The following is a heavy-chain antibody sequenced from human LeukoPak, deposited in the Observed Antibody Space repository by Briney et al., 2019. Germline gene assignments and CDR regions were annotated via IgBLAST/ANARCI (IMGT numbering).Heavy chain of an antibody. V-gene: IGHV4-34*01. CDR1: GGSFSGYY. J-gene: IGHJ5*02. Sequence: SETLSLTCAVYGGSFSGYYWSWIRQPPGKGLEWIGEINHSGSTNYNPSLKSRVTISVDTSKNQFSLKLSSVTAADTAVYYCARGSIVVVPAAIVNWLDPWGQGTLVTVSS. D-gene: IGHD2-2*01. CDR3: ARGSIVVVPAAIVNWLDP. CDR2: INHSGST.